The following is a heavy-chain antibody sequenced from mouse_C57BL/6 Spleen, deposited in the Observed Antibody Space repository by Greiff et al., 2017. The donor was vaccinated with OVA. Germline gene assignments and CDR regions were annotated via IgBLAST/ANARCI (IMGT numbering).Heavy chain of an antibody. Sequence: EVHLVESGEGLVKPGGSLKLSCAASGFTFSSYAMSWVRQTPEKRLEWVAYISSGGDYIYYADTVKGRFTISRDNARNTLYLQMSSLKSEDTAMYYCTRGVYDGFPFDYWGQGTTLTVSS. V-gene: IGHV5-9-1*02. J-gene: IGHJ2*01. D-gene: IGHD2-3*01. CDR3: TRGVYDGFPFDY. CDR1: GFTFSSYA. CDR2: ISSGGDYI.